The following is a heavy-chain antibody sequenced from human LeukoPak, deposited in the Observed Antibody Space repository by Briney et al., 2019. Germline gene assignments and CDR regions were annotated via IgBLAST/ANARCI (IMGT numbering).Heavy chain of an antibody. Sequence: SETLPLTCTVSGGSISSSSYYWGWIRQPPGKGLEWIGSIYYSGSTYYNPSLKSRVTISVDTSKNQFSLKLSSVTAADTAVYYCARDRGDAVDDYGDLNGQLYYGMDVWGQGTTVTVSS. V-gene: IGHV4-39*07. CDR1: GGSISSSSYY. CDR3: ARDRGDAVDDYGDLNGQLYYGMDV. J-gene: IGHJ6*02. CDR2: IYYSGST. D-gene: IGHD4-17*01.